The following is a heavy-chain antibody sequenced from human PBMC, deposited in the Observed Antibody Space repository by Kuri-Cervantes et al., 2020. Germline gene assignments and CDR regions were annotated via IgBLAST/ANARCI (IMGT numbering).Heavy chain of an antibody. CDR1: GSTFSSYG. CDR2: IWYDGSNK. J-gene: IGHJ3*02. V-gene: IGHV3-33*01. CDR3: ARILGYYYDSSGSGGDAFDI. Sequence: GESLKISCAASGSTFSSYGMHWVRQAPGKGLEWVAVIWYDGSNKYYADSVKGRFTISRDNSKNTLYLQMNSLRAEDTAVYYCARILGYYYDSSGSGGDAFDIWGQGTMVTVSS. D-gene: IGHD3-22*01.